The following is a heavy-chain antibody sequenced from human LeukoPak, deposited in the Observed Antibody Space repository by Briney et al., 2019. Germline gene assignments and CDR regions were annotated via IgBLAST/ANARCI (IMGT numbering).Heavy chain of an antibody. CDR2: IKQDGSEK. Sequence: PGGSLRLSCAASGFTVSSNYMSWVRQAPGKGLEWVANIKQDGSEKYYVDSVKGRFTISRDNAKNSLYLQMNSLRAEDTAVYYCASSGTAMVTYWGQGTLVTVSS. CDR1: GFTVSSNY. D-gene: IGHD5-18*01. V-gene: IGHV3-7*01. CDR3: ASSGTAMVTY. J-gene: IGHJ4*02.